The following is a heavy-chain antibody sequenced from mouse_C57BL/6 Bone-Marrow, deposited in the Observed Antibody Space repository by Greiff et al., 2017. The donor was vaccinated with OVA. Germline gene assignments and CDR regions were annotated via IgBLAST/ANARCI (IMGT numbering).Heavy chain of an antibody. CDR3: ARPDFDY. J-gene: IGHJ2*01. CDR2: IDPSDSYT. CDR1: GYTFTSYW. Sequence: QVQLQQPGAELVKPGASVKLSCKASGYTFTSYWMQWVKQRPGQGLEWIGEIDPSDSYTNYNQKFKGKATLTVDTSSSTAYMQLSSLTSEDSAVYYCARPDFDYWGQGTTLTVSS. V-gene: IGHV1-50*01.